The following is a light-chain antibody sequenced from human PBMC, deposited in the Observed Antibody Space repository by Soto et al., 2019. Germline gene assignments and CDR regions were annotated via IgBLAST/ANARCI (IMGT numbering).Light chain of an antibody. V-gene: IGLV2-14*01. J-gene: IGLJ1*01. CDR1: TSNIGSNT. Sequence: QSVLTQPPSASGTAGQRVTISCSGSTSNIGSNTVNWYQQLPDKAPKLVIYDVSNRPSGVSNRFSGSKSGNTASLTISGLQAEDEADYYCSSYTSSSTLYVFGTGTKLTVL. CDR3: SSYTSSSTLYV. CDR2: DVS.